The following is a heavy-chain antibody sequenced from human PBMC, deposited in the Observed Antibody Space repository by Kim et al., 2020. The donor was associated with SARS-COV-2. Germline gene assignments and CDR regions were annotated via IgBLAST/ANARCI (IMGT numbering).Heavy chain of an antibody. J-gene: IGHJ2*01. CDR1: GGSISSYY. V-gene: IGHV4-59*01. CDR2: IYYSGST. Sequence: SETLSLTCTVSGGSISSYYWSWIRQPPGKGLEWIGYIYYSGSTYYNPSLKSRVTISVDTSKNQFSLKLSSVTAADTAVYYCARDHREWLQYTANWYFDLWGRGTLVTVTS. CDR3: ARDHREWLQYTANWYFDL. D-gene: IGHD3-3*01.